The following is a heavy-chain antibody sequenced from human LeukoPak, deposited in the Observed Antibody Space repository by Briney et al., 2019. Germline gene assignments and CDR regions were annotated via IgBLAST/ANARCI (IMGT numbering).Heavy chain of an antibody. CDR3: ARALYYYDSSGYRNWFDP. CDR2: ISAYNGNT. V-gene: IGHV1-18*01. CDR1: GYTFTSYG. D-gene: IGHD3-22*01. Sequence: ASVKVSCKASGYTFTSYGISWVRQAPGQGLEWMGWISAYNGNTNYAQKLQGRVTMTTDTSTSTAYMELRSLRSDDTAVYYCARALYYYDSSGYRNWFDPWGQGTLVTVSS. J-gene: IGHJ5*02.